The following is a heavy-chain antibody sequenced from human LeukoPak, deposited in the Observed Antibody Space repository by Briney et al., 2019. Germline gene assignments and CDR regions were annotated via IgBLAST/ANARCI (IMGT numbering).Heavy chain of an antibody. J-gene: IGHJ4*02. Sequence: ASVKVSFKASGYTFISYYMHWVRQAPGQGLEWMGVINPSGGSTSYAQKFQGRVTMTRDTSTSTVYMELSSLRSEDTAVYYCARASPQYSYGYDYWGQGTLVTVSS. D-gene: IGHD5-18*01. V-gene: IGHV1-46*01. CDR2: INPSGGST. CDR1: GYTFISYY. CDR3: ARASPQYSYGYDY.